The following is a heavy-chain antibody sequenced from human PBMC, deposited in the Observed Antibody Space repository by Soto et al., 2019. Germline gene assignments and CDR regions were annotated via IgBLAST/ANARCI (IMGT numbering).Heavy chain of an antibody. V-gene: IGHV4-31*03. CDR2: IYYSGST. Sequence: TLSLTCTVAGCSISSGGYYWSWIRQHPGKGLEWIGYIYYSGSTYYNPSLKSRVTISVDTSKNQFSLKLSSVTAADTAVYYCARDKRFYYYGMDVWGQGNTVTVSS. CDR1: GCSISSGGYY. J-gene: IGHJ6*02. CDR3: ARDKRFYYYGMDV.